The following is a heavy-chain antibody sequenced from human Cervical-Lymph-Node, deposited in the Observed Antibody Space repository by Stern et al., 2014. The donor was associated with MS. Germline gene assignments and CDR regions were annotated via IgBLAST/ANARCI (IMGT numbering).Heavy chain of an antibody. CDR1: GDSISSYTHY. D-gene: IGHD2-8*02. CDR3: AKHACTGAACPFDL. J-gene: IGHJ4*02. Sequence: QVQLQESGPGLVKPSETLSLTCAVSGDSISSYTHYWAWIRQPPGNGLEWIGSVYYSGATYYNPSLKGPVTISVDTSKNHFSLGLNSVTAADTAVYYCAKHACTGAACPFDLWGQGTLVTVSS. V-gene: IGHV4-39*01. CDR2: VYYSGAT.